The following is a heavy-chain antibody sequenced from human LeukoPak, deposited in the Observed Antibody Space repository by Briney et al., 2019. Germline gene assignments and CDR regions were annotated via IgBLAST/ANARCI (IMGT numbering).Heavy chain of an antibody. J-gene: IGHJ6*02. Sequence: GRSLRLPCAASGFTFSSFAMHWVRQAPGKGLEWVAVMSYDGSNKYYADSVKGRFTISRDNSRNTLYLQMNSLRAEDTAVYYCAKEDGYNYFKYFGVDVWGQGTTVTVS. D-gene: IGHD5-24*01. CDR2: MSYDGSNK. CDR3: AKEDGYNYFKYFGVDV. V-gene: IGHV3-30*18. CDR1: GFTFSSFA.